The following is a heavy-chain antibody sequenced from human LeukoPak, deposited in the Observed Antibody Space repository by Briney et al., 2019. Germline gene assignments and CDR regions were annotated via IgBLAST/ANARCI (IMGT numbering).Heavy chain of an antibody. CDR2: INWNGGST. V-gene: IGHV3-20*01. CDR1: GFTFSSYW. Sequence: GGSLRLSCAASGFTFSSYWMHWVRQAPGKGLEWVSGINWNGGSTGYADSVTGRFTISRDNDKNSLYLQMNSLRAEDTALYHCARDRRHDTTWSYGMDVWGQGTTVTVSS. J-gene: IGHJ6*02. D-gene: IGHD1-26*01. CDR3: ARDRRHDTTWSYGMDV.